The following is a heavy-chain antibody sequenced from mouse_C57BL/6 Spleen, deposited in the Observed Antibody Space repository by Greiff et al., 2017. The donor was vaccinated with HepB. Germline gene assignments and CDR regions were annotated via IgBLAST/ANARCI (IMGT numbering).Heavy chain of an antibody. CDR3: ARWGGYFDY. Sequence: VQLQQSGPELVKPGASVKISCKASGYTFTDYYMNWVKQSHGKSLEWIGDIIPNNGGTSYNQKFKGKATLTVDKSSSTAYMELRSLTSEDSAVYYCARWGGYFDYWGQGTTLTVSS. CDR2: IIPNNGGT. CDR1: GYTFTDYY. V-gene: IGHV1-26*01. J-gene: IGHJ2*01.